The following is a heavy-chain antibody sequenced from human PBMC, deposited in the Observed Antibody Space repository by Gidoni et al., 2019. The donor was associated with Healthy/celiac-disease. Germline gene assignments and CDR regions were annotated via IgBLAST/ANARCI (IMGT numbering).Heavy chain of an antibody. CDR1: GGSISSSSYY. D-gene: IGHD3-3*02. CDR2: IYYSGST. CDR3: ARRHLRPAFDI. Sequence: QLQLQESGPGLVKPSETLSLTCTVSGGSISSSSYYWGWIRQPPGKGLEWIGSIYYSGSTYYNPSLKSRVTISVDTSKNQFSLKLSSVTAADTAVYYCARRHLRPAFDIWGQGTMVTVSS. J-gene: IGHJ3*02. V-gene: IGHV4-39*01.